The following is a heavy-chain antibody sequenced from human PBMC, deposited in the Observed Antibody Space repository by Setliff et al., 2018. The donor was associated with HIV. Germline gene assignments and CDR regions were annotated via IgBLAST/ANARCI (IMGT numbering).Heavy chain of an antibody. J-gene: IGHJ3*02. CDR2: IYTSGSV. CDR3: AREHCSGGSCNGFDI. D-gene: IGHD2-15*01. Sequence: PSETLSLTCTVSGGSISRGSYSWGWIRQPPGKGLEWIGYIYTSGSVNYNPSLNSRVTISLDTSRNQFSLKLGSVTAADTAMYYCAREHCSGGSCNGFDIWGQGTMVTVSS. CDR1: GGSISRGSYS. V-gene: IGHV4-61*05.